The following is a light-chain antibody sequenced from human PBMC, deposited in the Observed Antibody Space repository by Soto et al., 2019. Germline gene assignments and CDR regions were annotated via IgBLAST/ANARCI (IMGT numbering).Light chain of an antibody. Sequence: LMTQSPATLSASLGDRATLSCRAIQSVSSQLAWYQQTPGEAPRLLIYHASTMATGIPARFSGSGSGTEFTLTISSLQSEDFAVYYCQQYNNWHRITFGQGTRLEN. CDR3: QQYNNWHRIT. CDR1: QSVSSQ. V-gene: IGKV3-15*01. CDR2: HAS. J-gene: IGKJ5*01.